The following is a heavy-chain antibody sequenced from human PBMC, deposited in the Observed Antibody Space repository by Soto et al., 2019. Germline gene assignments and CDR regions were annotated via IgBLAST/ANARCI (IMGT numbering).Heavy chain of an antibody. J-gene: IGHJ1*01. V-gene: IGHV3-11*01. CDR1: GFTFSDYY. Sequence: PGGSLRLSCAASGFTFSDYYMSWIRQAPGKGLEWVSYISSSGSTIYYADSVKGRFTISRDNAKNSLYLQMNSLRAEDTAVYYCARGGSICYFGTPADYFQHCGQRTLVPVSA. CDR2: ISSSGSTI. CDR3: ARGGSICYFGTPADYFQH. D-gene: IGHD3-22*01.